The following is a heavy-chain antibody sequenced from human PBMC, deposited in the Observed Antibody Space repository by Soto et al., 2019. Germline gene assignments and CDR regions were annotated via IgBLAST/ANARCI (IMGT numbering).Heavy chain of an antibody. Sequence: ASVKVSCKASGYTFTSYYMHWVRQAPGQGLEWTGIINPSGGSTSYAQKLQGRVTMTRDTSTSTVYMELSSLRSEDTAVYYCARVPTVTTPSSYYYYYGMDVWGQGTTVTVSS. J-gene: IGHJ6*02. CDR2: INPSGGST. D-gene: IGHD4-17*01. CDR3: ARVPTVTTPSSYYYYYGMDV. V-gene: IGHV1-46*01. CDR1: GYTFTSYY.